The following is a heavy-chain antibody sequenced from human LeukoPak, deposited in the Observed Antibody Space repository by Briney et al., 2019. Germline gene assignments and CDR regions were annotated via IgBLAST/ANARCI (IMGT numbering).Heavy chain of an antibody. J-gene: IGHJ5*02. CDR1: GFTFSSYS. Sequence: GGSLRLSCAASGFTFSSYSMNWVRQAPGKGLEWVSSISSSSSYIYYADSVKGRFTISRDNSKNTLYLQMSSLRAEDTAVYYCAKDLGGGPLWFDPWGQGTLVTVSS. CDR3: AKDLGGGPLWFDP. CDR2: ISSSSSYI. V-gene: IGHV3-21*04. D-gene: IGHD1-14*01.